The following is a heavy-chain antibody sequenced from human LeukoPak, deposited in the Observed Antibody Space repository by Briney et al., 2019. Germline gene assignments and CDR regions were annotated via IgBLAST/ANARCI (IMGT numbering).Heavy chain of an antibody. J-gene: IGHJ4*02. CDR1: GGSFSGYY. D-gene: IGHD2-15*01. Sequence: SETLSLTCAVYGGSFSGYYWSWIRQPPGKGLEWIGEINHSGSTNYNPSLKSRVTIPVDTSKNQFSLKLSSVTAADTAVYYCALGYCSGGSCQHSYYFDYWGQGTLVTVSS. CDR2: INHSGST. V-gene: IGHV4-34*01. CDR3: ALGYCSGGSCQHSYYFDY.